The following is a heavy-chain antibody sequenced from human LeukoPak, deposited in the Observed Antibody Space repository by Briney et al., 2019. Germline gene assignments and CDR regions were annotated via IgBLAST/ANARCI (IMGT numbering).Heavy chain of an antibody. J-gene: IGHJ2*01. Sequence: ASVKVSCKASGYTFTSYDINWVRQATGQGLEWMGWMNPNSGNTGYAQRFQGRVTITRNTSISTAYMELSSLRSEDTAVYYCARGRRDSSGYYSSNWYFDLWGRGTLVTVSS. V-gene: IGHV1-8*03. CDR1: GYTFTSYD. CDR3: ARGRRDSSGYYSSNWYFDL. D-gene: IGHD3-22*01. CDR2: MNPNSGNT.